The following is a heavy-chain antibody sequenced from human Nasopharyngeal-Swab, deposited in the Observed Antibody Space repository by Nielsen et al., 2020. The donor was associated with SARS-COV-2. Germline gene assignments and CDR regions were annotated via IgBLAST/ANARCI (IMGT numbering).Heavy chain of an antibody. CDR2: ISSSSSYI. D-gene: IGHD1-14*01. V-gene: IGHV3-21*01. Sequence: VRQAPGKGLEWVSSISSSSSYIYYADSVKGRSTISRDNVKNSLYLQMNSLRAEDTAVYYCARDGEPELYYFDYWGQGTLVTVSS. J-gene: IGHJ4*02. CDR3: ARDGEPELYYFDY.